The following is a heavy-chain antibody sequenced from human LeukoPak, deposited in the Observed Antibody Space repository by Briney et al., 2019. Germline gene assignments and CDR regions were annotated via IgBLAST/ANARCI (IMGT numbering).Heavy chain of an antibody. CDR3: ARGVVPAAIYDY. Sequence: PSETLSLTCAVYGGSFSGYYWSWIRQPPGKGLEWIGEINHSGSTNYNPSLKSRVTISVGTSKNQFSLKLSSVTAADTAVYYCARGVVPAAIYDYWGQGTLVTVSS. V-gene: IGHV4-34*01. CDR1: GGSFSGYY. J-gene: IGHJ4*02. CDR2: INHSGST. D-gene: IGHD2-2*02.